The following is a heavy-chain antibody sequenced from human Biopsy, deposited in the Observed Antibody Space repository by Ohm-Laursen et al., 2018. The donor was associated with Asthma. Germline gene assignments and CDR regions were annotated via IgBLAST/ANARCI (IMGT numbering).Heavy chain of an antibody. Sequence: SLRLSCSASGFNVNSYTFSWVRQAPGKGLAWVSAVSHDDEYKDYADSVKGRFTISRDNAKKKLSLQMNSLRADDTAVYYCARGYDSSSWGQGTPVTVSS. CDR3: ARGYDSSS. CDR2: VSHDDEYK. D-gene: IGHD6-6*01. CDR1: GFNVNSYT. J-gene: IGHJ5*02. V-gene: IGHV3-30*04.